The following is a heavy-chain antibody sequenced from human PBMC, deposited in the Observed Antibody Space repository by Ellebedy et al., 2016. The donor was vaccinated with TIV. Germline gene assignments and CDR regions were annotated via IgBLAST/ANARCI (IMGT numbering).Heavy chain of an antibody. Sequence: LRLXCTVSGGSITFGDYYWSWVRQTPGKGLEWIGYVYYDGTTYYNPSLKSRVTLSVDTSKNQFSLKMTSVTAADTAVIYCARVRRYCGSSSCRSIDSWGQGTLVTVSS. CDR1: GGSITFGDYY. CDR3: ARVRRYCGSSSCRSIDS. CDR2: VYYDGTT. J-gene: IGHJ4*02. D-gene: IGHD2-2*01. V-gene: IGHV4-30-4*08.